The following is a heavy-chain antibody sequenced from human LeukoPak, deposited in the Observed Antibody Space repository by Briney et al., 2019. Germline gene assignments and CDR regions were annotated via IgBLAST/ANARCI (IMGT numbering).Heavy chain of an antibody. CDR2: IYHSGCT. CDR3: AREGSIGGSTSMPDWFDP. CDR1: GYSISSGYY. D-gene: IGHD2-2*01. Sequence: SETLSLTCTVAGYSISSGYYWGWIRQPPGKGLEWIGSIYHSGCTYYNPSLKSRVTISVDTSKNQFSLKLSSVTAADTAVYYCAREGSIGGSTSMPDWFDPWGQGTLVTVSS. V-gene: IGHV4-38-2*02. J-gene: IGHJ5*02.